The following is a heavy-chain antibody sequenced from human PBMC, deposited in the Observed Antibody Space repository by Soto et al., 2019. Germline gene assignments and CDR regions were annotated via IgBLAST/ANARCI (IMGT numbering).Heavy chain of an antibody. CDR3: AEGGDIRYCYGMDV. J-gene: IGHJ6*02. CDR1: GFTFSSYA. D-gene: IGHD2-15*01. V-gene: IGHV3-23*01. CDR2: ISGSGGST. Sequence: EVQLLESGGGLVQPGGSLRLSCAASGFTFSSYAMSWVRQAPGKGLEWVSAISGSGGSTYYADSVKGRFTISRDNSKNALYLRMNSLRAEDTAVYYCAEGGDIRYCYGMDVWGQGTTVTVSS.